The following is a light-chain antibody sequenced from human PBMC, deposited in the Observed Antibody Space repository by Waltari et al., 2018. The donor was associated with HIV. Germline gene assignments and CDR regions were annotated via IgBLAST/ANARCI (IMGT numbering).Light chain of an antibody. CDR3: LQLKSFPLS. Sequence: IITCRASQGIDSLLAWYQQKPGKAPKLLIYAASTLQSGVSPKFSGSGSGTEFTLTISSLQPEDLATYYCLQLKSFPLSFGGGTKVEIK. CDR2: AAS. J-gene: IGKJ4*01. V-gene: IGKV1-9*01. CDR1: QGIDSL.